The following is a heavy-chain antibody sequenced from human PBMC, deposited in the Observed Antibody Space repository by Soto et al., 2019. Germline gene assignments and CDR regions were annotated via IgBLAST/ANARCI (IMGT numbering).Heavy chain of an antibody. Sequence: GGSLRLSCAASGFTFSNAWMSWVRQAPGKGLEWVGRIKSKTDGGTTDYAAPVKGRFTISRDDSKNTLYLQMNSLKTEDTAVYYCNTKTQDIVVVPAYGMDVWGQGTTVTVSS. CDR2: IKSKTDGGTT. CDR1: GFTFSNAW. J-gene: IGHJ6*02. V-gene: IGHV3-15*01. CDR3: NTKTQDIVVVPAYGMDV. D-gene: IGHD2-2*01.